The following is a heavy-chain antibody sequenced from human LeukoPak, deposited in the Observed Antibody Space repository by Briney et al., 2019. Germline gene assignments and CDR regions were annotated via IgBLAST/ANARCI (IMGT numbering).Heavy chain of an antibody. CDR1: GFIFSSFG. J-gene: IGHJ4*02. CDR3: VKDRSLAVAGTKYYFDY. Sequence: GSLRLSCSASGFIFSSFGMHWVRQAPGKGLEFVSAIISNGGSTYYADSVKGRFTISRDNSKNTLYLQMSSLRTEDTAVYYCVKDRSLAVAGTKYYFDYWGQGTLVTVSS. CDR2: IISNGGST. V-gene: IGHV3-64D*06. D-gene: IGHD6-19*01.